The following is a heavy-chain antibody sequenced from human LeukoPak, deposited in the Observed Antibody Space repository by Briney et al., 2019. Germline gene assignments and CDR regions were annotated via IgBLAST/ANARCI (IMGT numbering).Heavy chain of an antibody. J-gene: IGHJ4*02. D-gene: IGHD4-23*01. CDR1: GFTFNSYA. CDR3: AKGSAQWELYDY. Sequence: PGGSLRLSCAASGFTFNSYAMSWVRQAPGKGLEWVSAIVGDTVTLYTDSVKGRFTISRDNSKNTLYLQMNGLRAEDTAIYYCAKGSAQWELYDYWGQGTLVTVSS. V-gene: IGHV3-23*01. CDR2: IVGDTVT.